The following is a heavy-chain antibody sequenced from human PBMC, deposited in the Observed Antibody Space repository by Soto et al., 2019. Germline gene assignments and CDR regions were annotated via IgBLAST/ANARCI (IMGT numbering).Heavy chain of an antibody. CDR3: ARCYDFWSGYYYYYYGMDV. V-gene: IGHV1-18*04. J-gene: IGHJ6*02. CDR1: GYTFTSYG. CDR2: ISAYNGNT. Sequence: ASVKVSCKASGYTFTSYGISWVRQAPGQGLEWMGWISAYNGNTNYAQKLQGRVTTTTDTSTSTAYMELRSLRSDDTAVYYCARCYDFWSGYYYYYYGMDVWGQGTTVTVSS. D-gene: IGHD3-3*01.